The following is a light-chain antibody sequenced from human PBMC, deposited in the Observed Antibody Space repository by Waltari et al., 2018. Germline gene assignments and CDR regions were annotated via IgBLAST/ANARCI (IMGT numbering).Light chain of an antibody. CDR3: QQYYGAPYT. Sequence: DIVMPQSPDSLAVSMGERATINCKSSQSILYSSNNKNSFAWYQQKPGQPPKLLIYWASTRESGVPDRFSGSGSGTDFTLTITSLQAEDVAVYYCQQYYGAPYTFGQGTKLEIK. J-gene: IGKJ2*01. CDR1: QSILYSSNNKNS. CDR2: WAS. V-gene: IGKV4-1*01.